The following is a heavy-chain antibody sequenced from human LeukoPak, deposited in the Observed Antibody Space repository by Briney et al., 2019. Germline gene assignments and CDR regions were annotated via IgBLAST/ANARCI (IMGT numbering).Heavy chain of an antibody. CDR2: IKQDGSEK. V-gene: IGHV3-7*01. Sequence: GGSLRLSCAASGFTFSSYWMSWVRQAPGKGLEWVANIKQDGSEKYYVDSVKGRFTISRDNAKNSLYLQMNSLRAEDTAVYYCARRFCSSTSCMEYFQHWGQGTLVTVSS. CDR1: GFTFSSYW. D-gene: IGHD2-2*01. J-gene: IGHJ1*01. CDR3: ARRFCSSTSCMEYFQH.